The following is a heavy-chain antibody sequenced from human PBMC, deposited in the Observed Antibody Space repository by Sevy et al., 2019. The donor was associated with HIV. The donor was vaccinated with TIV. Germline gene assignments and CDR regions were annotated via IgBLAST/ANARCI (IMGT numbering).Heavy chain of an antibody. CDR1: GFTGFTFGDLY. D-gene: IGHD3-22*01. J-gene: IGHJ4*02. Sequence: GGSQRLSCAASGFTGFTFGDLYMSWIRQAPGKGLEWVSYISSSGSSMYYADSVKGRFTISRDNAKNSLYLQMNSLRAEDTAFYYCATYIYDSSGLDYWGQGTLVTVSS. V-gene: IGHV3-11*01. CDR3: ATYIYDSSGLDY. CDR2: ISSSGSSM.